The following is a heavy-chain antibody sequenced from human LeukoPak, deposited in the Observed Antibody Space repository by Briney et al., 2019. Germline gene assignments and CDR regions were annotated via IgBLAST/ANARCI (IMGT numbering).Heavy chain of an antibody. CDR2: IYHSGST. CDR1: GYSISSGYY. CDR3: ARASRGLEPYNWFDP. Sequence: SETLSLTCTVSGYSISSGYYWGWIRQPPGKGLEWIGSIYHSGSTYYNPSLKSQVTISVDTSKNQFSLKLSSVTAADTAVYYCARASRGLEPYNWFDPWGQGTLVTVSS. V-gene: IGHV4-38-2*02. D-gene: IGHD1-1*01. J-gene: IGHJ5*02.